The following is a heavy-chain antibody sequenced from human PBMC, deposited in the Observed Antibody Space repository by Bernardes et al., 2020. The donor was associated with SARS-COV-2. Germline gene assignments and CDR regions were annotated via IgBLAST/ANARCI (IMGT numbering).Heavy chain of an antibody. Sequence: GGSLRLSCAASGLTFSRYWMHWVRQAPGKGLVWVSHINDDGSSTTYADAVKGRFTMSRDNAKNTLYLQMNSLRAEDTAVYYCAKRKQIFHLSEWDVGMDVWGQGTMVTVSS. J-gene: IGHJ3*01. CDR1: GLTFSRYW. D-gene: IGHD1-26*01. V-gene: IGHV3-74*01. CDR2: INDDGSST. CDR3: AKRKQIFHLSEWDVGMDV.